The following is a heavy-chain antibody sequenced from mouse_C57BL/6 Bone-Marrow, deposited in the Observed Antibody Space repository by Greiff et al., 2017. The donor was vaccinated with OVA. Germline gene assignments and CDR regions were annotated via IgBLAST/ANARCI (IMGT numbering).Heavy chain of an antibody. V-gene: IGHV1-82*01. Sequence: QVQLQQSGPELVKPGASVKISCKASGYAFSSSWMNWVKQRPGKGLEWIGRIYPGDGDTNYNGKFKGKATLTADKSSSTAYMQLSSLTSEDSAVYFCARREQYYFDYWGQGTTLTVSS. CDR3: ARREQYYFDY. CDR1: GYAFSSSW. J-gene: IGHJ2*01. CDR2: IYPGDGDT.